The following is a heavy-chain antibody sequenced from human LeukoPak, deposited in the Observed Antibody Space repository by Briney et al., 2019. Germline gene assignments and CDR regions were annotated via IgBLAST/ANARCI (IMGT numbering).Heavy chain of an antibody. D-gene: IGHD2-2*03. J-gene: IGHJ5*02. CDR2: IYYSGST. Sequence: PSETLSLTCTVSGGSISSYYWSWIRQPPGKGLEWIGYIYYSGSTNYNPSLKSRVTISVDTSKNQFSLELSSVTAADTAVYYCARVGFGWFDPWGQGTLVTVSS. CDR3: ARVGFGWFDP. CDR1: GGSISSYY. V-gene: IGHV4-59*01.